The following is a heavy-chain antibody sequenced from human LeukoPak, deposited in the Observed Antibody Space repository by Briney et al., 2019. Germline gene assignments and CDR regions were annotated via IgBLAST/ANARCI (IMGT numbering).Heavy chain of an antibody. CDR2: IVVGSGNT. V-gene: IGHV1-58*02. D-gene: IGHD2-15*01. Sequence: SVKVSCKASGFTFTSSAMQWVRQSRGQRLEWIGWIVVGSGNTNYAQKFQERVTITRDMSTSTAYMELSSLRSEDTAVYYCATNVAATGYYYGMDVWGQGTTVTVSS. CDR3: ATNVAATGYYYGMDV. J-gene: IGHJ6*02. CDR1: GFTFTSSA.